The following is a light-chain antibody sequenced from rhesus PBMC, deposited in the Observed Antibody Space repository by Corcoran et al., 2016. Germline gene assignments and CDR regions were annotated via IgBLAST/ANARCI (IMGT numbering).Light chain of an antibody. CDR1: QSISSW. J-gene: IGKJ3*01. CDR3: QQYSSSLFT. V-gene: IGKV1-22*01. CDR2: KAS. Sequence: DIQMTQSPSSLSASVGDTVTITCRASQSISSWLAWYQQKPGKAPKLLIYKASTLQSGVPSMFSGSGSVTDFTLTISSLQSEDFATYYCQQYSSSLFTFGPGTKLDIK.